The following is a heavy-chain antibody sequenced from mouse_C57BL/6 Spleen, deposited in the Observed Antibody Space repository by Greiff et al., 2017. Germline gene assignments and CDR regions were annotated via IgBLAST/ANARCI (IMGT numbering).Heavy chain of an antibody. Sequence: VQLQQPGAELVMPGASVKLSCKASGYTFTSYWMHWVKQRPGQGLEWIGEIDPSDSYTNYNQQFKGKSTLTVDKSSSTAYMQLSSLTSEDSAVYYCARWVCGNDYYAMDYWGQGTTVTVSS. V-gene: IGHV1-69*01. CDR2: IDPSDSYT. J-gene: IGHJ4*01. D-gene: IGHD2-1*01. CDR3: ARWVCGNDYYAMDY. CDR1: GYTFTSYW.